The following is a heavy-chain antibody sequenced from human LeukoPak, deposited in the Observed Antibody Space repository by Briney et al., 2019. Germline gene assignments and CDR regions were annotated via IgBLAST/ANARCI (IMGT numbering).Heavy chain of an antibody. CDR1: GGSISSGDYY. J-gene: IGHJ4*02. Sequence: PSQTLSLTCTVSGGSISSGDYYWSWIRQPPGKGLGWIGYIYYSGSTYYNPSLRSRVTISVDTSKNQFSLKLSSVTAADTAVYYCASEGVVGLQWTPFGYWGQGTLVTVSS. CDR3: ASEGVVGLQWTPFGY. CDR2: IYYSGST. V-gene: IGHV4-30-4*08. D-gene: IGHD5-24*01.